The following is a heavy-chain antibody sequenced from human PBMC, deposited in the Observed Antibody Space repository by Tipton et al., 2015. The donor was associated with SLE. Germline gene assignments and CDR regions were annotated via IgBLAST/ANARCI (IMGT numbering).Heavy chain of an antibody. Sequence: SLRLSCAASGFTFTTYTMNWVRQAPGKGLEWVSSISSSSSNIYYADSVKGRFTISRDNAKNSLYLQMNSLRVEDTAVYYCARDLRSGWYEGFDIWGRGTMVTVSS. D-gene: IGHD6-19*01. CDR3: ARDLRSGWYEGFDI. CDR2: ISSSSSNI. CDR1: GFTFTTYT. J-gene: IGHJ3*02. V-gene: IGHV3-21*01.